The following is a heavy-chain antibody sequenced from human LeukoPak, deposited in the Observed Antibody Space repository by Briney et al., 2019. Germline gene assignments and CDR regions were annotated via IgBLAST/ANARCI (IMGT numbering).Heavy chain of an antibody. Sequence: GGSLRLSCAASGFTFSTYGMHWVRQAPGKGLEWVAVISYDGNNKYYADSVKGRFTISRDNSKNTLYLQMNSLRAEDTAVYYCATSGGAMELWGQGTLVTVSS. J-gene: IGHJ4*02. V-gene: IGHV3-30*03. CDR1: GFTFSTYG. D-gene: IGHD3-16*01. CDR3: ATSGGAMEL. CDR2: ISYDGNNK.